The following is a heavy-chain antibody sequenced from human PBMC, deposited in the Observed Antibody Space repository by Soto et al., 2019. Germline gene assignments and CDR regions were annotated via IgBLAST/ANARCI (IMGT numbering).Heavy chain of an antibody. J-gene: IGHJ3*02. CDR2: INWNSGNI. Sequence: EVQLVESGGALVQPGRSLTLSCAASGFTFDDYAMHWVRQAPGKGLEGVSSINWNSGNIAYADSVKGRFTISRDNAKTSLYLQMNTLRAEDTAPYYFAQDSRHCDTTRWASCAFEIWGQGSMVTVSP. CDR1: GFTFDDYA. V-gene: IGHV3-9*01. CDR3: AQDSRHCDTTRWASCAFEI. D-gene: IGHD3-22*01.